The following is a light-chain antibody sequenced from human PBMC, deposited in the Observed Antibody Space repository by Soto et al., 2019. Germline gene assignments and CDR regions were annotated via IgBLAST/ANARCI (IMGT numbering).Light chain of an antibody. J-gene: IGKJ2*01. V-gene: IGKV3-15*01. CDR2: SAS. Sequence: EIVMTQSPATLSVSPGERATLSCRASQGFSGNLAWYQQKPGQAPRLLIYSASTRATGIPARFSGSGSGTAFTLTISRLQSEDFAIYYCQQSDNWPYTFGQGTKLEIK. CDR3: QQSDNWPYT. CDR1: QGFSGN.